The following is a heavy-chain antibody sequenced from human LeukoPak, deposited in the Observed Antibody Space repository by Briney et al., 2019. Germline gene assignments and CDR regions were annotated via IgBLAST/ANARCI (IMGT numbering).Heavy chain of an antibody. CDR3: ARQLWLLYAFDI. CDR1: GGSISSSSYY. D-gene: IGHD5-18*01. V-gene: IGHV4-39*01. J-gene: IGHJ3*02. CDR2: IYYSGST. Sequence: SETLSLTCTVSGGSISSSSYYWGWIRQPPGKGLEWIGSIYYSGSTYYNPSLKSRVTISVDTSKNQFSLKLSPVTAADTAVYYCARQLWLLYAFDIWGQGTMVTVSS.